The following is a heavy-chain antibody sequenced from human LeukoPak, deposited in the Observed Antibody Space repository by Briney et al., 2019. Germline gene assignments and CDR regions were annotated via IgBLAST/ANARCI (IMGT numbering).Heavy chain of an antibody. CDR3: ARSGRDGYDFHH. J-gene: IGHJ1*01. V-gene: IGHV4-59*01. Sequence: SETLSFTCTVSGGSIRSYYWSWIRQPPGKGLEWIGYIYSSGSTNYNPSLKSRVTISVDTSKNQFSLKLSSVTAADTAVYYCARSGRDGYDFHHWGQGTLVTVSS. CDR2: IYSSGST. CDR1: GGSIRSYY. D-gene: IGHD5-24*01.